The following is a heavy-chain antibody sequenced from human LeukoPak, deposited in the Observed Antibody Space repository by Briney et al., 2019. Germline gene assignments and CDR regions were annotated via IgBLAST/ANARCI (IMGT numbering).Heavy chain of an antibody. CDR3: ARTPGQILWFGESYNWFDP. D-gene: IGHD3-10*01. V-gene: IGHV4-34*01. CDR2: INHSGST. Sequence: SETLSLTCAVYGGSFSGYYWSWIRQPPGKGLEWIGEINHSGSTNYNPSLKSRVTISVGTSKNQFSLKLSSVTAADTAVYYCARTPGQILWFGESYNWFDPWGQGTLVTVSS. J-gene: IGHJ5*02. CDR1: GGSFSGYY.